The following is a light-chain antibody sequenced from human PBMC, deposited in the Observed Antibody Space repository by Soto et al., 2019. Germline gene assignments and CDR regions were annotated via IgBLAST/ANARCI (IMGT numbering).Light chain of an antibody. CDR2: GDT. Sequence: QLVLTQPPSVSGAPGQRVTISCTGSNSNIGAGFDLHWYQQLPGTAPKLLIYGDTNRPSGVPDRFSGSRSGTSASLAITGLQAEDEADYYCQSYDSGLSGYVFGTGTKLTVL. CDR1: NSNIGAGFD. CDR3: QSYDSGLSGYV. V-gene: IGLV1-40*01. J-gene: IGLJ1*01.